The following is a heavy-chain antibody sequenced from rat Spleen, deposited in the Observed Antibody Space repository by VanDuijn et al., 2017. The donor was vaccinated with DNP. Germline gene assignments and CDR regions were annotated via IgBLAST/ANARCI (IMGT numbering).Heavy chain of an antibody. CDR1: GFTFNNCW. J-gene: IGHJ1*01. CDR3: VRHTLMYTTVHWYFDF. D-gene: IGHD1-6*01. V-gene: IGHV5-31*01. CDR2: ITNTGGST. Sequence: EVQLVESGGGLVQPGRSLKLSCVASGFTFNNCWMTWVRQAPGKGLEWVASITNTGGSTYYPDSVKGRFTISKDDAKSTLYLQMDSLRSEDTATYYCVRHTLMYTTVHWYFDFWGPGTMVTVSS.